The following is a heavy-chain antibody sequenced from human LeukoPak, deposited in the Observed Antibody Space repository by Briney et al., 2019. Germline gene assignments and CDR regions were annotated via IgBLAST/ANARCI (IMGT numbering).Heavy chain of an antibody. CDR3: ARENVWQLDY. CDR1: GGTFSSYA. J-gene: IGHJ4*02. Sequence: APVKVSCKASGGTFSSYAVSWVRQAPGQGLEWMGGIIPIFGTANYAQKFQGRVTITADESTSTAYMELSSLRSEDTAVYYCARENVWQLDYWGQGTLVTVSS. D-gene: IGHD6-6*01. V-gene: IGHV1-69*13. CDR2: IIPIFGTA.